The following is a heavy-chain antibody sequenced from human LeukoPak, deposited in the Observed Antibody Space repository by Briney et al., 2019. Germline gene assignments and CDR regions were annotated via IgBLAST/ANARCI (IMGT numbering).Heavy chain of an antibody. D-gene: IGHD5-24*01. CDR3: AKDQTGDGYNAI. Sequence: GGSLRLSCAASGFIFRNYAMSWLRQAPGKGLEWVSTVHGRNYYADSVKGRFTISRDDSRSTLYLQMDNLRAEDTAVYFCAKDQTGDGYNAIWGQGTLVTVSS. CDR2: VHGRN. V-gene: IGHV3-23*01. J-gene: IGHJ4*02. CDR1: GFIFRNYA.